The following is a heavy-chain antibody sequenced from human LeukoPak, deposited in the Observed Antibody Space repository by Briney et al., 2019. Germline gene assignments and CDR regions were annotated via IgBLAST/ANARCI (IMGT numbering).Heavy chain of an antibody. V-gene: IGHV1-2*02. CDR3: ARGSGFQYRGITTNYYMDV. D-gene: IGHD3-22*01. CDR1: GYTFTDYY. J-gene: IGHJ6*03. Sequence: ASVKVSCKASGYTFTDYYIHWVRQAPGQGLEWMGWIDPKSGGTSFAQKFQGSVTMTRDTSISTAYIELSRLKYDDTAVYYCARGSGFQYRGITTNYYMDVWGKGTTVTVSS. CDR2: IDPKSGGT.